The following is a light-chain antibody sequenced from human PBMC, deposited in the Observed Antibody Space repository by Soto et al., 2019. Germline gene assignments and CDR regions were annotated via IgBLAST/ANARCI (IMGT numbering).Light chain of an antibody. J-gene: IGLJ2*01. CDR3: NCCSTSGSRQIV. CDR1: SSDVGGYNY. CDR2: DVS. V-gene: IGLV2-14*03. Sequence: QSALTQPASVSGSPGQSITISCTGTSSDVGGYNYVSWYQHHPGKAPKLMIYDVSNRPSGVANRFSVSKSGNTASLTISGFGPQDEDDYYYNCCSTSGSRQIVFGAGTKLTVL.